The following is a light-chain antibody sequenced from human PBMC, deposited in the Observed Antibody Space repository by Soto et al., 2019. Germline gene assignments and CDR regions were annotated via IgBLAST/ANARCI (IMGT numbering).Light chain of an antibody. J-gene: IGLJ2*01. Sequence: QSVLTQPPSASGTPGQRVTISCSGSSSNVGSYYVYWYQQLPGTAPKLLIYRNNQRPSGVPDRFSGSKSGTSASLAISGLRSEDEADYYCAAWDDRLSGPGVVFGGGTHLTVL. CDR3: AAWDDRLSGPGVV. V-gene: IGLV1-47*01. CDR1: SSNVGSYY. CDR2: RNN.